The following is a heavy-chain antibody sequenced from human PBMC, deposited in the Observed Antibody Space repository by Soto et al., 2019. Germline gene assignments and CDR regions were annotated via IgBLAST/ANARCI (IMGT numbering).Heavy chain of an antibody. CDR1: GGSFSGYY. Sequence: QSLTCAVYGGSFSGYYWSWIRQPPGKGLEWIGEVNHSGSTNYNPSLKSRVTISVDTSKNQFSLKLSSVTAADTAVYYCARGIWSGYYSGEFDYWGQGTLVTVSS. D-gene: IGHD3-3*01. J-gene: IGHJ4*02. CDR2: VNHSGST. CDR3: ARGIWSGYYSGEFDY. V-gene: IGHV4-34*01.